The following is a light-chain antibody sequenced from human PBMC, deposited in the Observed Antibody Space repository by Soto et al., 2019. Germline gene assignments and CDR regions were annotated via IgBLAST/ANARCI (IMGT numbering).Light chain of an antibody. Sequence: QSVLTQPPSVSGAPGQRVTISCTGSSSNIGAGYDVHWYQQLPGTAPKLLIYHNSNRPSGVPDRFSGSKSGTSASLAITGLQAEDEADYYCQSYDSSLSGSRVFVNGTKVTVL. J-gene: IGLJ1*01. CDR1: SSNIGAGYD. CDR2: HNS. V-gene: IGLV1-40*01. CDR3: QSYDSSLSGSRV.